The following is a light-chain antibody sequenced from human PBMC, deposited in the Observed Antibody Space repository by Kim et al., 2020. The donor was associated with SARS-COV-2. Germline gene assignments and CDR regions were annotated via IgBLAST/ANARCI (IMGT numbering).Light chain of an antibody. CDR3: TAWDSGLRAHV. Sequence: QAAKLTCPGKHDNVGHEEGFWLPHPQAPPPQRVSYRNNKRPSEISERFSAARSGDTASLHITGLQPDDEADYYCTAWDSGLRAHVFGGGTQLTVL. CDR1: HDNVGHEE. V-gene: IGLV10-54*04. J-gene: IGLJ2*01. CDR2: RNN.